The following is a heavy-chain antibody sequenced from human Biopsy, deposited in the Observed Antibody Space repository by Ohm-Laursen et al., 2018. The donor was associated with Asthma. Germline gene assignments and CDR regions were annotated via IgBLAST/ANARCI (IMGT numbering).Heavy chain of an antibody. V-gene: IGHV3-30*01. CDR1: GFSFSNFA. J-gene: IGHJ3*02. CDR3: VRGDTDDAFDI. D-gene: IGHD5-18*01. Sequence: SLRLSRSASGFSFSNFAIHWVRQAPGKALQWVGVISKDASTQDYADSVKARFTMARDNSKNTLDLQMNSLREEDTAVYYCVRGDTDDAFDIWGQGTVVSVSS. CDR2: ISKDASTQ.